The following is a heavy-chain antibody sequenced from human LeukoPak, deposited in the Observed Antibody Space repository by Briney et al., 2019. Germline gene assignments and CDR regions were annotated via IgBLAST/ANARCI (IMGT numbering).Heavy chain of an antibody. Sequence: PSETLSLTCTVSGGSVSSYYWSWIRQPPGEGLEWIGYIYYSGSTNYNPSLKSRVTISEDTSKNQFSLKLSSVTAADTAVYYCXXXXEGGYTYGYFYYYYMDVWGKGTTVTISS. CDR2: IYYSGST. CDR3: XXXXEGGYTYGYFYYYYMDV. V-gene: IGHV4-59*02. CDR1: GGSVSSYY. D-gene: IGHD5-18*01. J-gene: IGHJ6*03.